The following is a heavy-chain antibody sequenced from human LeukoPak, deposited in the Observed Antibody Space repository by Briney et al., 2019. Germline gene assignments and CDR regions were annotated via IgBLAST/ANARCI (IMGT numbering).Heavy chain of an antibody. D-gene: IGHD3-22*01. CDR2: IRSKLYGGTT. CDR3: IRTRYYYDSSGRILDY. CDR1: GFTFGDYA. V-gene: IGHV3-49*04. Sequence: GGSLRLSCTASGFTFGDYAMSWVRQAPGKGLEWVGFIRSKLYGGTTEHAASVKGRFTISRDDSRSIAYLQMNSLKTDDTAMYFCIRTRYYYDSSGRILDYWGQGTLVTVSS. J-gene: IGHJ4*02.